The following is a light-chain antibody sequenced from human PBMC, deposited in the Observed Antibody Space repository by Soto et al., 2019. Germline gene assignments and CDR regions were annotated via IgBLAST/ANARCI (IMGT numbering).Light chain of an antibody. CDR2: TSS. CDR3: IQDYHYPVT. Sequence: IQITQSPASLSASVGDRVTITFRASQGIRSELGWYQKKPSKGPNLLLYTSSTLQSGFPSTLRGSGSGKALTLTLSSLQAEEFAIYYCIQDYHYPVTCGGGTTV. V-gene: IGKV1-6*01. J-gene: IGKJ4*01. CDR1: QGIRSE.